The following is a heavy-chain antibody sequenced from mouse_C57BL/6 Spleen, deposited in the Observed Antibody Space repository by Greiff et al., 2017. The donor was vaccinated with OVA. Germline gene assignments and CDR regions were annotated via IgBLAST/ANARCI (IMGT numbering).Heavy chain of an antibody. CDR2: IYPRSGNT. V-gene: IGHV1-81*01. Sequence: QVQLQHSGAELARPGASVKLSCKASGYTFTSYGISWVKQRTGQGLEWIGEIYPRSGNTYYNEKFKGKATLTADKSSSTAYMELRSLTSEDSAVYFCARDYYGSSYGAMDYWGQGTSVTVSS. CDR1: GYTFTSYG. J-gene: IGHJ4*01. D-gene: IGHD1-1*01. CDR3: ARDYYGSSYGAMDY.